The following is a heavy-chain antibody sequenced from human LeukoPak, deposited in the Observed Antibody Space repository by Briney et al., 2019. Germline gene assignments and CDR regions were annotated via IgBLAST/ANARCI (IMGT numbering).Heavy chain of an antibody. V-gene: IGHV3-23*01. Sequence: GGSLRLSCAASGFTFSGYAMSWVRQAPGEGLEWVSSISLSGATTYYADSVKGRFTISRDNSKNTLYLQMNTLRAEDTALYYCVLSVYNKILAWGYWGQGTLVTVSS. CDR3: VLSVYNKILAWGY. CDR2: ISLSGATT. D-gene: IGHD2-15*01. J-gene: IGHJ4*02. CDR1: GFTFSGYA.